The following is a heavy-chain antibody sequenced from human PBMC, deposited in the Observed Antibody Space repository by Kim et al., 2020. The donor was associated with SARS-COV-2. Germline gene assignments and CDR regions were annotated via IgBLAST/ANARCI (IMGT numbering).Heavy chain of an antibody. J-gene: IGHJ4*02. Sequence: DRSDNYYVDSVKGRFTISRDNAKNSLYLQMNSLRAEDTAVYYCTRSQLAVWGQGTLVTVSS. CDR3: TRSQLAV. D-gene: IGHD6-13*01. V-gene: IGHV3-7*04. CDR2: DRSDN.